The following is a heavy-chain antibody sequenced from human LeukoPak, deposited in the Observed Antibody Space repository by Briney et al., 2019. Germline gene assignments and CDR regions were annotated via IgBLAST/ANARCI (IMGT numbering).Heavy chain of an antibody. D-gene: IGHD3-22*01. Sequence: GASVKVSCKASGYTFTGYYMHWVRQAPGQGLEWMGWINPNSGGTNYAQKFQGRVTMTRDTSISTAYMELSRLRSDDTAVYYCARVGNIYYDSRGEYFQHWGQGTLVTVSS. CDR3: ARVGNIYYDSRGEYFQH. CDR1: GYTFTGYY. CDR2: INPNSGGT. J-gene: IGHJ1*01. V-gene: IGHV1-2*02.